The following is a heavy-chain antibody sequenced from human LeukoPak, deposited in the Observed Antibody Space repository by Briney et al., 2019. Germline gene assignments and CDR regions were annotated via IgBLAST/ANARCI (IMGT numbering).Heavy chain of an antibody. D-gene: IGHD4-23*01. Sequence: PRGSLRLSCAAAAFTVTRNYYMNWVRQAPGKGLEWVSAIYSAGSTYYADSVKGRFTISRDNSKNTVYLQMNSLRAEDTAVYYCARGDDYGGAWYYFDCWGQGTLVTVSS. V-gene: IGHV3-53*01. CDR1: AFTVTRNY. J-gene: IGHJ4*02. CDR2: IYSAGST. CDR3: ARGDDYGGAWYYFDC.